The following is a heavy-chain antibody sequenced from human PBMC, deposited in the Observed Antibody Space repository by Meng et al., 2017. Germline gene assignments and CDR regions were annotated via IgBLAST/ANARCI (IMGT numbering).Heavy chain of an antibody. CDR2: ISSSGSTI. V-gene: IGHV3-11*01. CDR3: ARASVGVYFDL. CDR1: GFTFSDYY. J-gene: IGHJ2*01. Sequence: QGQRVECRRVLVKPGGPLRLSCAASGFTFSDYYMRWIRQAPGKGLEWVSYISSSGSTIYYADSVKGRFTISRDNAKNSLYLQMNSLRAEDTAVYYCARASVGVYFDLWGRGTLVTASS. D-gene: IGHD2-15*01.